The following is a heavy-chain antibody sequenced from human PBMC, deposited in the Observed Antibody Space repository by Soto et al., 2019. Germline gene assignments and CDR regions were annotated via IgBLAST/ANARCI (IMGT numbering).Heavy chain of an antibody. CDR3: AKSFHGQTMIVPDFDY. CDR1: GFTVSSYG. J-gene: IGHJ4*02. V-gene: IGHV3-30*18. D-gene: IGHD3-22*01. CDR2: ISYDGSNK. Sequence: GGSLRLSCAASGFTVSSYGMHWVRQAPGKGLEWVAVISYDGSNKYYADSVKGRFTISRDNSKNTLYLKMNSLKAEDTALYYCAKSFHGQTMIVPDFDYWGQGTLVTVSS.